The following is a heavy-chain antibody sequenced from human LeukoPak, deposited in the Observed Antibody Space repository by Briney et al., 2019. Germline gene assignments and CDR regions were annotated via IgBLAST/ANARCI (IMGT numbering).Heavy chain of an antibody. D-gene: IGHD3-10*01. Sequence: GGALRLSCAASGFTLSSYGMHWVRQAPGKGLEWVAVISYDGSNKYYADSVKGRFTISRDNSKNTLYLQMNSLRAEDTAVYYCAKDPATYGSGSPFDYWGQGTLVTVSS. J-gene: IGHJ4*02. CDR3: AKDPATYGSGSPFDY. CDR2: ISYDGSNK. V-gene: IGHV3-30*18. CDR1: GFTLSSYG.